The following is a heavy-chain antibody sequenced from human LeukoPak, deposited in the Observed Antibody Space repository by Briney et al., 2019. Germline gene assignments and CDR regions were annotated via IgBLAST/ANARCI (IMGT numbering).Heavy chain of an antibody. Sequence: SETLSLTCTVSGASITSYHWSWIRQPAGKGLEWIGRMFYSGNTDYNPSLKSRLTTSIDTPKNQFSLKLSSVTAADTAVYFCARDGPTMIFGYWGQGTLVTVSS. CDR3: ARDGPTMIFGY. V-gene: IGHV4-4*07. J-gene: IGHJ4*02. D-gene: IGHD3-22*01. CDR1: GASITSYH. CDR2: MFYSGNT.